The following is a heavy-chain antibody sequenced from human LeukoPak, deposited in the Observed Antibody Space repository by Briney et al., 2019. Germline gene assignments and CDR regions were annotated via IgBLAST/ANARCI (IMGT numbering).Heavy chain of an antibody. CDR2: ISAYNGNT. D-gene: IGHD5-18*01. Sequence: GASVKVSCKASGYTFTSYGISWVRQAPGQGLEWMGWISAYNGNTNYAQKLQGRVTMTTDTSTSTAYMELRTLRSDDTAVYYCARNTAMVRGTSPQDYWGQGTLVTVSS. V-gene: IGHV1-18*01. J-gene: IGHJ4*02. CDR3: ARNTAMVRGTSPQDY. CDR1: GYTFTSYG.